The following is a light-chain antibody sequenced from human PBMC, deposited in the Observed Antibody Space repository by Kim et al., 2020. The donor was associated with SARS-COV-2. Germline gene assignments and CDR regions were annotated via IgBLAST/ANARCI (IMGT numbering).Light chain of an antibody. V-gene: IGLV3-19*01. CDR3: SSRDSSGVQVS. Sequence: SSELTQDPPVSVALGQTVKITCQGDGLRKFYASWYRQKPGQAPVLVMFGGDSRPSGISDRFSASSSGDTASLTIAGAQAEDEADYYCSSRDSSGVQVSFGGGTQLTVL. CDR1: GLRKFY. CDR2: GGD. J-gene: IGLJ7*01.